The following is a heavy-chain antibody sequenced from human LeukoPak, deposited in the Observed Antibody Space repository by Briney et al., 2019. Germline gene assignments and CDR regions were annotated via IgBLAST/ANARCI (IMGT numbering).Heavy chain of an antibody. CDR2: IYYSGST. Sequence: PSETLSLTCTVSGGSISSYYWSWIRQPPGKGLEWIGYIYYSGSTNYNPSLKSRVTISVDTSKNQFSLKLSSVTAADTAVYYCASTLVAAAGTKWAAFDIWGQGTMVTVSS. D-gene: IGHD6-13*01. CDR1: GGSISSYY. J-gene: IGHJ3*02. V-gene: IGHV4-59*01. CDR3: ASTLVAAAGTKWAAFDI.